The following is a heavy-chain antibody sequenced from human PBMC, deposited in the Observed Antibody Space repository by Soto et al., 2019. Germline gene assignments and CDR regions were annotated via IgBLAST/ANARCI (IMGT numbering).Heavy chain of an antibody. CDR3: ARDGDYYDSSGYYYFDY. V-gene: IGHV3-64D*06. CDR2: ISSNGGST. J-gene: IGHJ4*02. CDR1: GFTFSSYA. Sequence: LRLSCSASGFTFSSYAMHWVRQAPGKGLEYVSAISSNGGSTYYADSVKGRFTISRDNSKNTLYLQMSSLRAEDTAVYYCARDGDYYDSSGYYYFDYWGQGTLVTVSS. D-gene: IGHD3-22*01.